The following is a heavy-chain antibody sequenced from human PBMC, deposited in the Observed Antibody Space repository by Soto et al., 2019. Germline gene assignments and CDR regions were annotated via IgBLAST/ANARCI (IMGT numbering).Heavy chain of an antibody. CDR2: IIPIFGTA. D-gene: IGHD2-21*02. CDR3: ASCGGDCFHFDY. J-gene: IGHJ4*02. V-gene: IGHV1-69*13. CDR1: GGTFSSYA. Sequence: SVKVSFKASGGTFSSYAISWVRQAPGQGLEWMGGIIPIFGTANYAQKFQGRVTITADESTSTAYMELSSLRSEDTAVYYCASCGGDCFHFDYWGQGTLVTVSS.